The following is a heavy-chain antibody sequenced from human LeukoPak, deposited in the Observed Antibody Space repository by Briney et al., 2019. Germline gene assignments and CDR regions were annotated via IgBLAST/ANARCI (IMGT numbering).Heavy chain of an antibody. V-gene: IGHV1-69*04. CDR1: GYTFTGHY. CDR2: IIPILGIA. CDR3: AREMRQQLVLGRIDY. J-gene: IGHJ4*02. Sequence: GASVKVSCKASGYTFTGHYIHWVRQAPGQGLEWMGRIIPILGIANYAQKFQGRVTITADKSTSTAYMELSSLRSEDTAVYYCAREMRQQLVLGRIDYWGQGTLVTVSS. D-gene: IGHD6-13*01.